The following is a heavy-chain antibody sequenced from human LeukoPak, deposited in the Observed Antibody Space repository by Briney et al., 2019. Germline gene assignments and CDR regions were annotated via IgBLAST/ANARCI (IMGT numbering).Heavy chain of an antibody. Sequence: PGGSLRLSCAASGFTFSSYSMNWVRQAPGKGLEWVSSISSSSSYIYYADSVKGRFTISRDNAKNSLYLQMNSLRAEDTAVYYCARDILTGYSCDYWGQGTLVTVSS. J-gene: IGHJ4*02. CDR3: ARDILTGYSCDY. V-gene: IGHV3-21*01. D-gene: IGHD3-9*01. CDR1: GFTFSSYS. CDR2: ISSSSSYI.